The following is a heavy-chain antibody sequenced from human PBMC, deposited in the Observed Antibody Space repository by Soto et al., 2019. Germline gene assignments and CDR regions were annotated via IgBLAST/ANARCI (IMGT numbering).Heavy chain of an antibody. Sequence: VQLVESGGGVVQPGKSLRLACEASGFAFNNYVMHWVRQAPGKGLEWVSYISSGGSPANDADSVKGRFTISRDNAKNSLYLQMDSLRAEDTAVYYCARVGTLYAMDVWGQGTTVIVSS. J-gene: IGHJ6*02. CDR3: ARVGTLYAMDV. CDR2: ISSGGSPA. V-gene: IGHV3-48*03. D-gene: IGHD1-26*01. CDR1: GFAFNNYV.